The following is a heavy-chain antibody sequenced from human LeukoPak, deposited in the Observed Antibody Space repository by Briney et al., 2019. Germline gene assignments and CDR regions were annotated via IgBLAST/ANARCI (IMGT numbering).Heavy chain of an antibody. CDR1: GFTFSSYG. J-gene: IGHJ3*02. D-gene: IGHD5-18*01. CDR3: ANNVDTAMVTKVSGAFDI. V-gene: IGHV3-30*02. CDR2: IRYDGSNK. Sequence: PGGSLRLSCAASGFTFSSYGMHWVRQAPGKGLEWVAFIRYDGSNKYYADSVKGRYTISRDNSKNTLYPQMNSLRAEDTAVYYCANNVDTAMVTKVSGAFDIWGQGTMVTVSS.